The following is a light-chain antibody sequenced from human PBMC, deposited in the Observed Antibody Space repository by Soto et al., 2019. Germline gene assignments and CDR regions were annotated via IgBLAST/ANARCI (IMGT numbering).Light chain of an antibody. J-gene: IGLJ2*01. Sequence: QSVLTQPPSVSGAPGQTITMSCTGSGSNVGASYDVHWYQVLPGAGPRLLIYRNNQRPSGVPDRVYGSKSGTSASLAISGLRSEDEADYYCAAWDDSLSVVVFGGGTKLTVL. V-gene: IGLV1-47*01. CDR3: AAWDDSLSVVV. CDR2: RNN. CDR1: GSNVGASYD.